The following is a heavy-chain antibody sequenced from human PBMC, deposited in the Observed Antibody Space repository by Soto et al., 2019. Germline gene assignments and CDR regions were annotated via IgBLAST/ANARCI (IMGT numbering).Heavy chain of an antibody. Sequence: QVQLVESGGGVVQPGRSLRLSCAASGFSFSSFGMHWVRQAPGKGLEWVAFNSYDGSNKYYADSVKGRFTISRDSSEKKLYLQMNSLRPEDTAVYYCAKALGELSPESYDYWGQGTLVTVSS. D-gene: IGHD3-16*02. CDR3: AKALGELSPESYDY. CDR2: NSYDGSNK. V-gene: IGHV3-30*18. CDR1: GFSFSSFG. J-gene: IGHJ4*02.